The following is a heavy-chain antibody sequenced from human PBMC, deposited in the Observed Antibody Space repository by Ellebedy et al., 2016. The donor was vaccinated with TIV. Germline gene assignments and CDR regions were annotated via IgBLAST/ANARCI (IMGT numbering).Heavy chain of an antibody. V-gene: IGHV5-51*01. Sequence: PGGSLRLSCMGSGYSFTSYCICWVRQMPGKGLEWKGLIYTGDSHTRYSPSFQGQVTLSADKSITTAYLQWSGLQASDTAMYYCARSKDGSGVRYFDVWGRGTLVTVSS. CDR2: IYTGDSHT. CDR3: ARSKDGSGVRYFDV. CDR1: GYSFTSYC. J-gene: IGHJ2*01. D-gene: IGHD3-10*01.